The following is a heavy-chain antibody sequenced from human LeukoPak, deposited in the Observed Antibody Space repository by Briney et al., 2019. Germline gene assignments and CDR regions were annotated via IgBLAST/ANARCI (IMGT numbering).Heavy chain of an antibody. CDR2: ISSGSRTI. J-gene: IGHJ4*02. CDR1: GFSFSGYS. D-gene: IGHD3-10*01. CDR3: AKDQGRGGFYYGSGNYYNFDY. Sequence: GGSLRLSCAASGFSFSGYSMNWVRQAPGKGLDWVSYISSGSRTIFYAESVKGRFTISRDNAKNLLYLEMNSLRAEDTAVYYCAKDQGRGGFYYGSGNYYNFDYWGQGTMVIVSS. V-gene: IGHV3-48*04.